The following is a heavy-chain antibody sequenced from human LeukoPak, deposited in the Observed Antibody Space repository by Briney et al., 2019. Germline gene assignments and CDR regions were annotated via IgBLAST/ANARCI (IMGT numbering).Heavy chain of an antibody. V-gene: IGHV3-23*01. D-gene: IGHD1-26*01. CDR1: GFTFSSYG. Sequence: PGGSLRFSCAASGFTFSSYGMSWVRQAPGKGLEWVSTISGSAYNTYYADSVKGRFTISRDNSANTLYLQMNSLRAEDTALYYCAKHSGSYFIYYVDSWGQGTLVTVSS. CDR3: AKHSGSYFIYYVDS. J-gene: IGHJ4*02. CDR2: ISGSAYNT.